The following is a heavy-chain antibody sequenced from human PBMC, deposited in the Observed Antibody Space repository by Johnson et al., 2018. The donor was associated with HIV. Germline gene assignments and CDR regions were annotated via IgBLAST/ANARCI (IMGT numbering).Heavy chain of an antibody. CDR3: AKDGDHSGSPPEAFDI. J-gene: IGHJ3*02. V-gene: IGHV3-30*04. Sequence: QVQLVESGGGVVQPGRSLRLSCAASGFTFSSYPMHWVRQAPGKGLEWVAVISYDGSNKYYADSVKGRFTISRDNSKNTPYLQMNSLRAEDTAVYYCAKDGDHSGSPPEAFDIWGQGTMVTVSS. CDR1: GFTFSSYP. CDR2: ISYDGSNK. D-gene: IGHD1-26*01.